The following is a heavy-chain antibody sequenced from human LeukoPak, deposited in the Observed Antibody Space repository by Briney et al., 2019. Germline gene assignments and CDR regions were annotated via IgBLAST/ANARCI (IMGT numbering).Heavy chain of an antibody. Sequence: SGTLSLTCTVSGGPISSHYWTWTRQSPVRGLEGIGDISNSGSSSYNPSLKSRVTISIDTSKNQFSLKLSSVTAADTAVYYCGRDALVGYFSYYCMDGGGKGTTVTVSS. D-gene: IGHD2-15*01. CDR1: GGPISSHY. J-gene: IGHJ6*03. CDR2: ISNSGSS. CDR3: GRDALVGYFSYYCMDG. V-gene: IGHV4-59*11.